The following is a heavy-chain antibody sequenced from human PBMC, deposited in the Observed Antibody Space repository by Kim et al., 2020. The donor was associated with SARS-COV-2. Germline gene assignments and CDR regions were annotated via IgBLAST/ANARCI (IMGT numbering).Heavy chain of an antibody. D-gene: IGHD1-26*01. CDR3: ARDPIVEAIDTYFDY. Sequence: ASVKVSCKASGYTFTSYYMHWVRQAPGQGLEWMGIINPSGGSTSYAQKFQGRVTMTRDTSTSTVYMELSSLRSEDTALYYCARDPIVEAIDTYFDYWGQGTLVTVSS. CDR1: GYTFTSYY. J-gene: IGHJ4*02. V-gene: IGHV1-46*01. CDR2: INPSGGST.